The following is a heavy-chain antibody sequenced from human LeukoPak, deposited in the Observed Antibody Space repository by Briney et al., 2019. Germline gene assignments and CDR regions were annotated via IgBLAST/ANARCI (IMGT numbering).Heavy chain of an antibody. V-gene: IGHV3-30*18. CDR2: ISYDGSNK. CDR3: AKDPRPYGSGSYYPPGW. CDR1: GFTFSSYG. D-gene: IGHD3-10*01. Sequence: GGSLRLSCAASGFTFSSYGMHWVRQAPCKRLEWVAVISYDGSNKYYADSVKGRFTISRDNSKNTLYLQMNSLRAEDTAVYYCAKDPRPYGSGSYYPPGWWGQGTLVTVSS. J-gene: IGHJ4*02.